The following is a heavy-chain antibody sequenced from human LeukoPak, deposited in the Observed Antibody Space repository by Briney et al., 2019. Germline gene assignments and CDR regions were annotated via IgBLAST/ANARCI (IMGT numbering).Heavy chain of an antibody. D-gene: IGHD3-16*02. CDR3: ARGPEDYVWGSYRYTRSLDY. Sequence: SETLSLTCAVYGGSFSGYYWSWIRQPPGKGLEWIGEINHSGSTNYNPSLKSRVTISVDTSKNQFSLKLSSVTAADTAVYYCARGPEDYVWGSYRYTRSLDYWGQGTLVTVSS. V-gene: IGHV4-34*01. J-gene: IGHJ4*02. CDR1: GGSFSGYY. CDR2: INHSGST.